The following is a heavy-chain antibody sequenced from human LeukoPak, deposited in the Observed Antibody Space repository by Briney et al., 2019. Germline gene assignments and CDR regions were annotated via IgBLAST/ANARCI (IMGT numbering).Heavy chain of an antibody. CDR1: GFTFSSYS. CDR2: ISSSSTI. V-gene: IGHV3-48*01. Sequence: PGGSLRLSCAASGFTFSSYSMNWVRQAPGKGLEWVSYISSSSTIYYADSVKGRFTISRDNAKNSLYLQMNSLRAEDTAVYYCARTSTYYGSGSYWFDPWGQGTLVTVSS. CDR3: ARTSTYYGSGSYWFDP. J-gene: IGHJ5*02. D-gene: IGHD3-10*01.